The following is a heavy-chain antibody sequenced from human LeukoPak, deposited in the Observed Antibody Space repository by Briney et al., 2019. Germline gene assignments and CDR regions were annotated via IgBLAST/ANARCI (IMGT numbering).Heavy chain of an antibody. CDR3: AKDSALDAFDI. Sequence: GGTLRLSCGASGFTFNNYGMNWVRQAPGKGLEWVSAISGSGDNTYYADSVKGRFTISRDNSKNTLYLQMNSLRAEDTAVYYCAKDSALDAFDIWGQGTMVTVSS. V-gene: IGHV3-23*01. J-gene: IGHJ3*02. CDR2: ISGSGDNT. CDR1: GFTFNNYG.